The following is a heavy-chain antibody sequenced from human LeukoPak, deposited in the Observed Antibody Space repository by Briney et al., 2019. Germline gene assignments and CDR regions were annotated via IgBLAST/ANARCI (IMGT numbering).Heavy chain of an antibody. CDR2: INPNSGGT. D-gene: IGHD6-13*01. J-gene: IGHJ3*02. Sequence: ASVKVSCKASGYTFTGYYMHWVRQAPGQGLEWMGWINPNSGGTNYAQKFQGRVTMTRDTSISTAYMELSRLRSDDTAVYYCARDGAAAGLDAFDIWGQGTMVTVSS. CDR3: ARDGAAAGLDAFDI. V-gene: IGHV1-2*02. CDR1: GYTFTGYY.